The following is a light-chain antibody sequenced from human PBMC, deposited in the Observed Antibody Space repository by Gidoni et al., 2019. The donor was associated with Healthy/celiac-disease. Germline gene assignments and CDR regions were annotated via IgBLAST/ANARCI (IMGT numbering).Light chain of an antibody. V-gene: IGKV2-28*01. CDR1: QSLLHRNGYNY. Sequence: DIVMTQSPLSLPVTPGEPASISCRSSQSLLHRNGYNYLDWYLQKPGQSQKLLIFLGSTRASGVPDRFSGSGSGTDFTLKISRVEAEDVGVYYCMQALQTPRTFGQGTKVEIK. CDR2: LGS. J-gene: IGKJ1*01. CDR3: MQALQTPRT.